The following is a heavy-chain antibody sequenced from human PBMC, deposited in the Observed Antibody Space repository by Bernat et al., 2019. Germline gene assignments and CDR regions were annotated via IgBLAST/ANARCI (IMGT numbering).Heavy chain of an antibody. D-gene: IGHD6-19*01. Sequence: EVQLLESGGGLVQPGGSLRLSCAASGFTFSSYAMSWVRQAPGKGLEWVSTISGSGDFTYSADSVKGRFTISRDTSKNTLYLQMNSLRAEDTAVYYCAKVLGSSGWYPTDYWGQGTLVPVSS. CDR1: GFTFSSYA. J-gene: IGHJ4*02. CDR3: AKVLGSSGWYPTDY. V-gene: IGHV3-23*01. CDR2: ISGSGDFT.